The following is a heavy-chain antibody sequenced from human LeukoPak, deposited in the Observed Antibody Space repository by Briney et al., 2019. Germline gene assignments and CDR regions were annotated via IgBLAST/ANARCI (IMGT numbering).Heavy chain of an antibody. J-gene: IGHJ6*03. V-gene: IGHV3-48*01. CDR2: ISSSSSTI. D-gene: IGHD6-6*01. CDR3: ARGTAARPDYYYYYMDV. CDR1: GFTFSSYS. Sequence: GGSLRLSCAASGFTFSSYSMNWVRQAPGKGLEWVSYISSSSSTIYYADSVKGRFTISRDNAKNSLYLQMNRLRAEDTAVYYCARGTAARPDYYYYYMDVWGKGTTVTVSS.